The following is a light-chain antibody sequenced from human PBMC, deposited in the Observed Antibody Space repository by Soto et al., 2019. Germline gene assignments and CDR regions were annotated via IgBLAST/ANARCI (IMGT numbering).Light chain of an antibody. Sequence: IQMTQSPSSLSASVGDRVTITCRASQNIRRYLNWYQQKPGKAPKLLIYAASSLQSGVPSRFTGSGSGTDFTLAISSLQPEDFATYYCQQSYNTPLGFGQGTRLDIK. CDR1: QNIRRY. CDR3: QQSYNTPLG. CDR2: AAS. J-gene: IGKJ5*01. V-gene: IGKV1-39*01.